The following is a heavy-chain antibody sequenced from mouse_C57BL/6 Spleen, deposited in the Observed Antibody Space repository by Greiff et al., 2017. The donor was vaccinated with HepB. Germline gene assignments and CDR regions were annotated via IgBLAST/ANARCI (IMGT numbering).Heavy chain of an antibody. Sequence: EVKLLESGPELVKPGASVKISCKASGFSFTDYNMNWVKQSNGKSLEWIGVINPNYGTTSYTQKFKGKATLTVDQASSTAYMQLNILTSEDSAVYYFAIPGSSYAMDYWGQGTSVTVAS. V-gene: IGHV1-39*01. CDR1: GFSFTDYN. CDR2: INPNYGTT. J-gene: IGHJ4*01. CDR3: AIPGSSYAMDY.